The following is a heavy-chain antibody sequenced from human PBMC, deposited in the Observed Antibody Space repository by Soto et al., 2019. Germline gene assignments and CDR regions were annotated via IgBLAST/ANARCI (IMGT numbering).Heavy chain of an antibody. J-gene: IGHJ4*02. CDR3: ATAHDILTGYLDY. CDR2: FDPEDGET. D-gene: IGHD3-9*01. CDR1: GYTLTELS. Sequence: ASVKVSCKVSGYTLTELSMYWVRHAPGKGLEWMGGFDPEDGETIYAQKFQGRVTMTEDTSTDTAYMELSSLRSEDTAVYYCATAHDILTGYLDYWGQGTLVTVSS. V-gene: IGHV1-24*01.